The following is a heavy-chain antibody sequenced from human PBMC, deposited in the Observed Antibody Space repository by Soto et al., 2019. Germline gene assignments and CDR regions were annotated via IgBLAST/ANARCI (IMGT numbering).Heavy chain of an antibody. D-gene: IGHD3-9*01. V-gene: IGHV2-5*02. CDR2: LYWDDDK. Sequence: QITLKESGPTLVQPTQTLTLTCTFSGFSLSTSGVGVGWIRQPPGKALEWLALLYWDDDKRYSPSLKSRLTITKDTSKNQVVLTMTNMDPVYTATYCSAHSLFYDILTGYYAPCDYWGQGTLVTVSS. CDR3: AHSLFYDILTGYYAPCDY. CDR1: GFSLSTSGVG. J-gene: IGHJ4*02.